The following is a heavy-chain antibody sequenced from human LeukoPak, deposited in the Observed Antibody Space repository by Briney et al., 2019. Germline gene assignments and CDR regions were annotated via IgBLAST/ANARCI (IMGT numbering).Heavy chain of an antibody. CDR3: ARQWRVVPAAIVGTATPDAFDI. J-gene: IGHJ3*02. D-gene: IGHD2-2*02. V-gene: IGHV4-39*01. CDR2: IYYSGST. CDR1: GGSISSSSYY. Sequence: SETLSLTCTVSGGSISSSSYYWGWIRQPPGKGLEWIGSIYYSGSTYYNPSLKSRVTISVDTSKNQFSLKLSSVTAADTAVYYCARQWRVVPAAIVGTATPDAFDIWGQGTMVTVSS.